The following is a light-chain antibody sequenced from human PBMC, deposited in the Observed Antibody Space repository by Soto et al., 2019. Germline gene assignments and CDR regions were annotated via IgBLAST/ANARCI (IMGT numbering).Light chain of an antibody. V-gene: IGKV1-27*01. CDR2: AAS. Sequence: DIQMTQFPLSLSASVGDRVTITCRASQGISNYLAWYQQKPGKVPKLLIYAASTLQSGVPSRFSGSGSGTDFTLTISSLQPEDVATYYCQKYNSAPLFTFGPGTKVDIK. J-gene: IGKJ3*01. CDR3: QKYNSAPLFT. CDR1: QGISNY.